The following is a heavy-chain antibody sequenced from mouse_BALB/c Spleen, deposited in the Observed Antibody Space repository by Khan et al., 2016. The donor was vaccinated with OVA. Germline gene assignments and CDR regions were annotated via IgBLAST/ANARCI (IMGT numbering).Heavy chain of an antibody. CDR2: ISYSGRT. D-gene: IGHD1-1*01. CDR3: ARSVTITTVVATDFDY. J-gene: IGHJ2*01. V-gene: IGHV3-2*02. CDR1: GYSITSDYA. Sequence: EVQLQESGPGLVKPSQSLSLTCTVTGYSITSDYAWNWIRQFPGNKLEWMGYISYSGRTSYNPSLKSRISITRDTSKNQFFLQLHSVPTEDTATYFWARSVTITTVVATDFDYWGQGTTLTVSS.